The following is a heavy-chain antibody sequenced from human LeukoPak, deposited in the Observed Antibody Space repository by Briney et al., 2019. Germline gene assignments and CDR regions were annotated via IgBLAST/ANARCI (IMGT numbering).Heavy chain of an antibody. CDR1: GFTFSSYS. V-gene: IGHV3-21*01. Sequence: GGSLRLSCAASGFTFSSYSTNWVRQAPGKGLEWVSSISSSSSYIYYADSVKGRFTISRDNAKNSLYLQMNSLRAEDTAVYYCARDRSDSSGCFDYWGQGTLVTVSS. J-gene: IGHJ4*02. CDR2: ISSSSSYI. D-gene: IGHD3-22*01. CDR3: ARDRSDSSGCFDY.